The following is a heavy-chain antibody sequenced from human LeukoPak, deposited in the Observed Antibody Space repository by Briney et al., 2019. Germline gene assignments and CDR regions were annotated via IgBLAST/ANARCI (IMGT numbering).Heavy chain of an antibody. J-gene: IGHJ4*02. D-gene: IGHD3-22*01. Sequence: GGSLRLSCAASGFTFSSYEMNWVRKAPRKGLEWVSYITSSGSTIYYADSVKGRFTISRDNAKNSLFLQMTSLRAEDTVVYYCAREAYDSSLYWGQGTLVTVSS. V-gene: IGHV3-48*03. CDR1: GFTFSSYE. CDR3: AREAYDSSLY. CDR2: ITSSGSTI.